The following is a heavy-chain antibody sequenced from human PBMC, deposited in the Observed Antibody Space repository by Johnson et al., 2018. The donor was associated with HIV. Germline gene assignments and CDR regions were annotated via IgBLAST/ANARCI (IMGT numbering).Heavy chain of an antibody. CDR1: GFTFDDYA. Sequence: VQLVESGGGLVKPGGSLRLSCAGSGFTFDDYAMHWVRQAPGKGLEWVANIQQDGSDTYYVDSVKGRFTISRDNSKNTLYLQMNSLRAEDTAVYYCARVYSSSSAHAFDIWGQGTMVTVSS. J-gene: IGHJ3*02. D-gene: IGHD6-6*01. CDR2: IQQDGSDT. CDR3: ARVYSSSSAHAFDI. V-gene: IGHV3-7*01.